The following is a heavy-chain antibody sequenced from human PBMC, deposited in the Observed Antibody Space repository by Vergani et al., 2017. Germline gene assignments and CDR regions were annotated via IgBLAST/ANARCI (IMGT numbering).Heavy chain of an antibody. D-gene: IGHD2-21*01. Sequence: EVQLVQSGAEVQKPGATVKISCKVSGYTFTDYYMHWVQQAPGKGLEWMGLVDPEDGETIYAEKFQGRVTITADTATDTAYMELSMLRSDDTAVYYCARDLGSGVVMYNWFDPWGQGTLVTVSS. V-gene: IGHV1-69-2*01. CDR1: GYTFTDYY. J-gene: IGHJ5*02. CDR2: VDPEDGET. CDR3: ARDLGSGVVMYNWFDP.